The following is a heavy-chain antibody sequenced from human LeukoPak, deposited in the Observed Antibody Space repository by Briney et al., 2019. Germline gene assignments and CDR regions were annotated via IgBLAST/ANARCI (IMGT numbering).Heavy chain of an antibody. CDR3: AKDIGSGYCSSTSCQTTNIDY. CDR2: ISWNSGSI. D-gene: IGHD2-2*01. CDR1: GFTFDDYA. V-gene: IGHV3-9*01. J-gene: IGHJ4*02. Sequence: GGSLRLSCAASGFTFDDYAIHWVRQAPGKGLEWVSGISWNSGSIGYADSVKGRFTISRDNAKNSLYLQMNSLRAEDTALYYCAKDIGSGYCSSTSCQTTNIDYWGQGTLVTVSS.